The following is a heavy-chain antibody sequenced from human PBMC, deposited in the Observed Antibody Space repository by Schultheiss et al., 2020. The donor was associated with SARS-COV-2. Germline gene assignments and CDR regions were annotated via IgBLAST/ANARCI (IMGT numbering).Heavy chain of an antibody. CDR1: GFTFSDYA. D-gene: IGHD3-3*01. Sequence: GGSLRLSCAASGFTFSDYAMSWVRQAPGKGLEWVSYISSSGSTIYYADSVKGRFTISRDNAKNSLYLQMNSLRAEDTAVYYCARDLLQFWSGYRSYGMDVWGQGTTVTVSS. V-gene: IGHV3-11*04. CDR3: ARDLLQFWSGYRSYGMDV. CDR2: ISSSGSTI. J-gene: IGHJ6*02.